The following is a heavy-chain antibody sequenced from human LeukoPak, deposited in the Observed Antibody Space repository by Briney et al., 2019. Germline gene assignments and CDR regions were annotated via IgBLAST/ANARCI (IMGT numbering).Heavy chain of an antibody. CDR3: ARGIAVAALSPNEDFDY. CDR2: ISACNGNT. V-gene: IGHV1-18*01. D-gene: IGHD6-19*01. Sequence: ASVKVSCTASGYTFTSYGISWVRQAPGQGLEWMGWISACNGNTNYAQKLQGRVTMTTDTSTSTAYMELRSLRSDDTAVYYCARGIAVAALSPNEDFDYWGQGTLVTVSS. CDR1: GYTFTSYG. J-gene: IGHJ4*02.